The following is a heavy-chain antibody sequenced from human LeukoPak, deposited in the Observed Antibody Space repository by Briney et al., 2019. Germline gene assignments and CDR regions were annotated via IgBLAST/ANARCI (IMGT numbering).Heavy chain of an antibody. Sequence: SETLSPTCAVSGGSILTTNWWSWVRQPPGKGLEWIGEVHLSGASNYNPSLKSRVNMSIDKSKNQLSLELTSVTAADTAIYYCTRESGAFSPFGFWGQGTLVTVSS. D-gene: IGHD1-26*01. CDR1: GGSILTTNW. CDR2: VHLSGAS. V-gene: IGHV4-4*02. CDR3: TRESGAFSPFGF. J-gene: IGHJ4*02.